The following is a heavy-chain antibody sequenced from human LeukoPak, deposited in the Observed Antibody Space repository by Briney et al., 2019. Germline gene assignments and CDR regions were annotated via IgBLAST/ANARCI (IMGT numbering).Heavy chain of an antibody. CDR3: ARAVTGGDRSRFYSGGWYYFDN. CDR2: ISGTGST. V-gene: IGHV4-59*08. Sequence: PSETLSLTCTVSGDSVSSSYWSWIPQPPGKVLEWSGHISGTGSTYYNPSLKGRVTISIDSSPSQFSLELGSVTAANTAIYYCARAVTGGDRSRFYSGGWYYFDNWGQGTLVTVSS. D-gene: IGHD6-19*01. CDR1: GDSVSSSY. J-gene: IGHJ4*02.